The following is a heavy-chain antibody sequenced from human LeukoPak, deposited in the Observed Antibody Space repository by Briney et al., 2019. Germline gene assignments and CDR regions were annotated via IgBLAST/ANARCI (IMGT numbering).Heavy chain of an antibody. CDR3: ARDPSARVAVAGMFDY. CDR1: GFTFSDYS. D-gene: IGHD6-19*01. V-gene: IGHV3-11*04. CDR2: ISSSGSTI. J-gene: IGHJ4*02. Sequence: GGSLRLSCAASGFTFSDYSMSWIRQAPGKGLEWVSYISSSGSTIYYADSVKGRFTISRDNAKNSLYLQMNSLRAEDTAVYYCARDPSARVAVAGMFDYWGQGTLVTVSS.